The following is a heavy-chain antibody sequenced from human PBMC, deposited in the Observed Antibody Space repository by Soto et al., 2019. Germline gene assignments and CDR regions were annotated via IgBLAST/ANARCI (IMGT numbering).Heavy chain of an antibody. Sequence: QVQLVQSGAEVKKPGSSVKVSCKASGGTFSSYTISWVRQAPGQGLEWMGRIIPILGIANFAQKFQGRVTITADKSTSTAYMELSSLRSEDTAVYYCARVDCSSTSGYERLDYWGQGTLVTVSS. D-gene: IGHD2-2*01. CDR3: ARVDCSSTSGYERLDY. CDR2: IIPILGIA. V-gene: IGHV1-69*02. J-gene: IGHJ4*02. CDR1: GGTFSSYT.